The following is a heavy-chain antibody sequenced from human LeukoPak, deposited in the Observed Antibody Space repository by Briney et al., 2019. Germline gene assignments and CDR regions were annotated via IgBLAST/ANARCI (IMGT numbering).Heavy chain of an antibody. CDR1: AASISSDY. Sequence: SETLSLTCAVYAASISSDYWSWIRQPPGKGLEWLGDINRGGNTNYNPSLKSRVTISVDTSKNQFSLKLNSVTAADTAIYYCAREGRLISRAMFDSWGQGTLVTVSS. CDR3: AREGRLISRAMFDS. V-gene: IGHV4-34*01. J-gene: IGHJ4*02. CDR2: INRGGNT. D-gene: IGHD2-15*01.